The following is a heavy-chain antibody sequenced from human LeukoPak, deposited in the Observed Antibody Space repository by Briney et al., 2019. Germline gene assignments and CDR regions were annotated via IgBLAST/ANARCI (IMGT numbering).Heavy chain of an antibody. CDR2: IIPILGIA. J-gene: IGHJ5*02. Sequence: SVKVSCKASGGTFSSYTISWVRQAPGQGLEWMGRIIPILGIANYAQKFQGRVTITADKSTSTAYMELSSLRSEDTAVYYCARADDSSVPPLAWGQGTLATVSS. V-gene: IGHV1-69*02. CDR3: ARADDSSVPPLA. D-gene: IGHD3-22*01. CDR1: GGTFSSYT.